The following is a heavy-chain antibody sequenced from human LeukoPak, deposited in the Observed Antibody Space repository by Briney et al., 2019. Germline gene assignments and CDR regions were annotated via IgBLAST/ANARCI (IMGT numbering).Heavy chain of an antibody. CDR3: ARARYYYDSSGYLYFDY. CDR1: GGSISGYY. V-gene: IGHV4-59*01. D-gene: IGHD3-22*01. J-gene: IGHJ4*02. CDR2: IFYSGST. Sequence: SETLSLTCTVAGGSISGYYWSWIRQPPGKGLECVGYIFYSGSTNYNPSLKSRVIISVDTSKNQFSLKLSSVTAADTAVYYCARARYYYDSSGYLYFDYWGQGTLVTVSS.